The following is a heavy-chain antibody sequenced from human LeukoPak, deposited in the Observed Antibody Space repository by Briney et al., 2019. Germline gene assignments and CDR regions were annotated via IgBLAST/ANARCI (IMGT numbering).Heavy chain of an antibody. J-gene: IGHJ3*02. CDR2: IGSSGGGT. CDR1: GLTFNNYA. D-gene: IGHD2-15*01. V-gene: IGHV3-23*01. Sequence: RGGSLRLSCEASGLTFNNYAMHWVRQSSGKGLEWVSGIGSSGGGTYYADSVKGRFTISRDTSKDTVYLQMDSLRAEDTAIYYCAKLHQNRVVVGAKGAFDIWGQGTVVTVSS. CDR3: AKLHQNRVVVGAKGAFDI.